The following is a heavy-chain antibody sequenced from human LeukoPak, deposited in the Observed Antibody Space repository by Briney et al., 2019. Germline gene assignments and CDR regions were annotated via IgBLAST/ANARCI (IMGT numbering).Heavy chain of an antibody. Sequence: SSETLSLTCTVSGGSISSYYWSWIRQPPGKGLEWIGYIYYSGSTNYNPSLKSRVTISVDTSKNQFSLKLSSVTAADTAAYYCARGLTYYYDSSGYSPLAGYMDVWGKGTTVTVSS. J-gene: IGHJ6*03. V-gene: IGHV4-59*01. D-gene: IGHD3-22*01. CDR2: IYYSGST. CDR3: ARGLTYYYDSSGYSPLAGYMDV. CDR1: GGSISSYY.